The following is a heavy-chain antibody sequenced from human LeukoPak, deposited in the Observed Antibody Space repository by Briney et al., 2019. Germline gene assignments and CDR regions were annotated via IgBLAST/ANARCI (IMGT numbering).Heavy chain of an antibody. CDR2: ISGEGNKE. Sequence: GGSLRLSCAASGVIFRGYCLHWVRQTPGKGLDWIAVISGEGNKEYYADSVKGRFTISRDNAKDSLHLQMSSLTPEDTAVYFCVRGGANPNFAYMDVWGNGTTVTVSS. V-gene: IGHV3-30*03. J-gene: IGHJ6*03. D-gene: IGHD4/OR15-4a*01. CDR3: VRGGANPNFAYMDV. CDR1: GVIFRGYC.